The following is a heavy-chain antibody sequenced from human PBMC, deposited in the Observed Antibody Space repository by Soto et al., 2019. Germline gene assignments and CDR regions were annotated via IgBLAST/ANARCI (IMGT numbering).Heavy chain of an antibody. V-gene: IGHV3-30*18. CDR1: GFTFSKYG. Sequence: QVHLVESGGGVVQPGTSLRLSCVASGFTFSKYGMHWVRQDPGKGLEWVAILTDDGKEKYYADSVKGRFIISRDNSNNTLFLQMNTLSAEDTAVYYCAKVRFALKYYYGLDVWGQGTTVSVSS. CDR3: AKVRFALKYYYGLDV. J-gene: IGHJ6*02. D-gene: IGHD3-16*01. CDR2: LTDDGKEK.